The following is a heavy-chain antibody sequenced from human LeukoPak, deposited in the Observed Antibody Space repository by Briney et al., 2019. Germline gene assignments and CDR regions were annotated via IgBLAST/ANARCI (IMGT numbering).Heavy chain of an antibody. CDR3: ARDIRRGRQWLGY. CDR2: INPNSGGT. D-gene: IGHD6-19*01. Sequence: ASVKVSCKASGYTFTGYYMHWVRQAPGQGLEWMGWINPNSGGTNYAQKFQGRVTMTRDTSISTACMELSRLRSDDTAVYYCARDIRRGRQWLGYWGQGTLVTVSS. J-gene: IGHJ4*02. CDR1: GYTFTGYY. V-gene: IGHV1-2*02.